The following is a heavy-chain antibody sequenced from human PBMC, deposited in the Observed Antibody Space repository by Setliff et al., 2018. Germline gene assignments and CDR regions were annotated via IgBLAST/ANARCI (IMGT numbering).Heavy chain of an antibody. CDR2: IHSSGRS. CDR3: ARDGLGAFSLRSMDV. Sequence: TSETLSLTCTVSGGSISSYYWSWIRQPPGKGLEWIGYIHSSGRSNYNPSLKSRVTTSIDTSKNQFSLKLSSVTAADTAVYYCARDGLGAFSLRSMDVWGKGTTVTVSS. V-gene: IGHV4-4*08. D-gene: IGHD3-3*02. J-gene: IGHJ6*04. CDR1: GGSISSYY.